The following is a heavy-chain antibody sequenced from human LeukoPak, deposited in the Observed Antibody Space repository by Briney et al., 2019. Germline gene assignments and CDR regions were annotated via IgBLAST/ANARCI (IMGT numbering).Heavy chain of an antibody. V-gene: IGHV4-39*01. D-gene: IGHD1-26*01. CDR1: GGSISSSSYY. CDR3: ARLGGYHPLDY. Sequence: PSKTLSLTCTVSGGSISSSSYYWGWIRQPPGKGLEWIGSIYYSGSTYYNPSLKSRVTISVDTSKNQFSLKLSSVTAADTAVYYCARLGGYHPLDYWGQGTLVTVSS. J-gene: IGHJ4*02. CDR2: IYYSGST.